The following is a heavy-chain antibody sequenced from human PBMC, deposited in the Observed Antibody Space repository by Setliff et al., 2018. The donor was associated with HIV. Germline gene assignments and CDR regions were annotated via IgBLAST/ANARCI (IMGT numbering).Heavy chain of an antibody. CDR1: GYTFTSND. J-gene: IGHJ6*02. Sequence: WASVKVSCKASGYTFTSNDVYWARQATGQGLEWMGWMNPDSGNTGYAQKFQGRVTLTRNTSLTTAYMELSSLRSDDTAVYYCARSGWPYYYYYYAMDVWGQGTTVTVSS. V-gene: IGHV1-8*02. CDR2: MNPDSGNT. CDR3: ARSGWPYYYYYYAMDV. D-gene: IGHD6-19*01.